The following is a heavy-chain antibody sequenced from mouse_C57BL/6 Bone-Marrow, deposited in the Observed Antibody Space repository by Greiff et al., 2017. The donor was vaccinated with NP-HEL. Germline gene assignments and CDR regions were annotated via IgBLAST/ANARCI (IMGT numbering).Heavy chain of an antibody. CDR1: GFTFSSYG. CDR3: ASTDGNSFFYAMDY. J-gene: IGHJ4*01. V-gene: IGHV5-6*01. CDR2: ISSGGSYT. D-gene: IGHD2-1*01. Sequence: EVHLVESGGDLVKPGGSLKLSCAASGFTFSSYGMSWVRQTPDKRLEWVATISSGGSYTYYPDSVKGRFTISRYNAKNTLYLQMSSLKSEYTAMYYCASTDGNSFFYAMDYWGQGTSVTVSS.